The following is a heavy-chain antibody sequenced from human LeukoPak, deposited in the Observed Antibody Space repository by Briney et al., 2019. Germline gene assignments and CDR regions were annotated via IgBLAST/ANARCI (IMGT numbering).Heavy chain of an antibody. V-gene: IGHV4-59*01. CDR2: IYYSGST. Sequence: PSETLSLTCTVSGGSISSYYWSWIRQPPGKGLELIGYIYYSGSTNYNPSLKSRVTISVDTSKNQFSLKLTSVTAADTAVYYCARAPRSGGVVIDAFDIWGQGTMVTVSS. D-gene: IGHD3-3*01. CDR1: GGSISSYY. J-gene: IGHJ3*02. CDR3: ARAPRSGGVVIDAFDI.